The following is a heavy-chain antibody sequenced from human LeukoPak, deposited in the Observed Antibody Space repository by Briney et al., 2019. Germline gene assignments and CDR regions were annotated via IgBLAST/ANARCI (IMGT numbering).Heavy chain of an antibody. CDR2: ISITGSS. J-gene: IGHJ4*02. V-gene: IGHV4-4*07. CDR1: IGPITTQY. Sequence: PSDTLSLTCAVSIGPITTQYWIWIRQPTEKALECIGRISITGSSNYNPSLQSRVTMSIDKSKNQFSLNLSSVTAADRAVYYCAREVEMATQFDYWDQGTLVTVSS. D-gene: IGHD5-24*01. CDR3: AREVEMATQFDY.